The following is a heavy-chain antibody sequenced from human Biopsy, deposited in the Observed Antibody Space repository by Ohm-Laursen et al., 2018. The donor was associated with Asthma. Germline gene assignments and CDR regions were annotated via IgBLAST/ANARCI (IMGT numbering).Heavy chain of an antibody. Sequence: SSVRVSCKSLGGTFNTYVIGWVRQAPGQGLEWMGGINSFFGTTTYPQKFQDRVTITADDSTSTVYMELSSLRSEDTAVYYCARKAGSCISRTCYSLDFWGQGTLGTGSS. CDR2: INSFFGTT. V-gene: IGHV1-69*01. D-gene: IGHD2-2*01. CDR1: GGTFNTYV. J-gene: IGHJ4*02. CDR3: ARKAGSCISRTCYSLDF.